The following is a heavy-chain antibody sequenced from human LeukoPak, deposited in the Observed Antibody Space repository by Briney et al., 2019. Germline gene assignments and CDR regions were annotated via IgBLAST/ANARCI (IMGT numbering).Heavy chain of an antibody. CDR1: GFTFSSYS. Sequence: GGSLRLSCAASGFTFSSYSMNWVRQAPGKGLEWVSSISSSSSYMYYADSVKGRFTISRDNAKNSLYLQMNSLRAEDTAVYYCAREWELRDYYFDYWGQGTLVTVSS. D-gene: IGHD1-26*01. J-gene: IGHJ4*02. CDR3: AREWELRDYYFDY. V-gene: IGHV3-21*01. CDR2: ISSSSSYM.